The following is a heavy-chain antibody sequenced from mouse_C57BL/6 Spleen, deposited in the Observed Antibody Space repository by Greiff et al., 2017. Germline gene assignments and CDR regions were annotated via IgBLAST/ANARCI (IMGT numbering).Heavy chain of an antibody. CDR2: IYWDDDK. CDR3: ARFYDGYSYYYAMDY. CDR1: GFSLSTSGMG. J-gene: IGHJ4*01. D-gene: IGHD2-3*01. Sequence: QVTLKVSGPGLLQSSQTLSLTCSFSGFSLSTSGMGVSWIRQPSGKGLEWLAHIYWDDDKRYNPSLKSRLTISKDTSRNQVFLKITSVDTADTATYYCARFYDGYSYYYAMDYWGQGTSVTVSS. V-gene: IGHV8-12*01.